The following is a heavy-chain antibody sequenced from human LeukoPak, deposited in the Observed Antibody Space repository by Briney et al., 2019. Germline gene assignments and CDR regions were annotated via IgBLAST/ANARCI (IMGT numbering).Heavy chain of an antibody. J-gene: IGHJ4*02. V-gene: IGHV3-23*01. CDR1: GFTFSSYA. Sequence: GGFLRLSCAASGFTFSSYAMSWVRQAPGKGLEWVSAISGSGGSTYYADSAKGRFTISRDNSKNTLYLQMNSLRAEDTAVYYCAVGGRLLWFGEPGGYFDYWGQGTLVTVSS. CDR2: ISGSGGST. CDR3: AVGGRLLWFGEPGGYFDY. D-gene: IGHD3-10*01.